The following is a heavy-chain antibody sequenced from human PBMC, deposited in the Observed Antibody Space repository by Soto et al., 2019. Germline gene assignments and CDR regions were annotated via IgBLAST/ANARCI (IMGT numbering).Heavy chain of an antibody. D-gene: IGHD6-13*01. CDR1: GYTFTHYA. CDR2: INAGSGNT. Sequence: QVQLVQSGAEVKKPGASVKVSCTASGYTFTHYAIHWVRHAPGQRLEWMGFINAGSGNTKYSQTCQGRLTFTKDTSASTAYMDLSRLRSEDTAIYYCARGLAADGAWGQGTLVTVSS. CDR3: ARGLAADGA. V-gene: IGHV1-3*01. J-gene: IGHJ5*02.